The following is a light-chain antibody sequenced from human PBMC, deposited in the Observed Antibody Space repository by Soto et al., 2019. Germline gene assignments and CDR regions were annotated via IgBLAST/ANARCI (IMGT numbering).Light chain of an antibody. CDR1: QNSNTW. CDR2: RAS. J-gene: IGKJ1*01. V-gene: IGKV1-5*03. Sequence: DIQMTQSPSTLSASVGDRVTITCRASQNSNTWLAWYQQKPGKGPTLLIYRASRLEGGVPSRFSGSGSGTEFALTISSLQPADFATYYCQQYDTYSWTFGQGTKVDIK. CDR3: QQYDTYSWT.